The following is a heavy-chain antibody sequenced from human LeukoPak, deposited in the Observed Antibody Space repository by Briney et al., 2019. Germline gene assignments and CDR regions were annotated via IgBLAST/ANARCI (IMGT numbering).Heavy chain of an antibody. CDR3: AKVTSGTYPLDY. CDR1: GFTFSGYG. Sequence: GGSLRLSCAASGFTFSGYGMHWVRQAPGKGLEWVAFIQYDGSNKYYADSVKGRLTISRDNSKNTLYLQMNSLRAEDTAVYYCAKVTSGTYPLDYWGQGTLVTVSS. D-gene: IGHD1-26*01. CDR2: IQYDGSNK. V-gene: IGHV3-30*02. J-gene: IGHJ4*02.